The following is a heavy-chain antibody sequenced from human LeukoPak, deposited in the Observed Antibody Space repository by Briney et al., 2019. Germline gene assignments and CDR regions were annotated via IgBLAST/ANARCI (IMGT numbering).Heavy chain of an antibody. D-gene: IGHD1-26*01. CDR3: ARDGNSGSYSYYYYMDV. Sequence: PGGSLRLSCAASGFTFSSYSMNWVRQAPGKGLEWVSSISSSSSYIYYADSVKGRFTISRDNAKNSLYLQMSSLRAEDTAVYYCARDGNSGSYSYYYYMDVWGKGTTVTVSS. CDR2: ISSSSSYI. CDR1: GFTFSSYS. J-gene: IGHJ6*03. V-gene: IGHV3-21*01.